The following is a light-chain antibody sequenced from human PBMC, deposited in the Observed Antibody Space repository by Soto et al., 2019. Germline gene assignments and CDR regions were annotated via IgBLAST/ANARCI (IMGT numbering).Light chain of an antibody. CDR2: DAS. CDR3: QQRQNWPPIT. Sequence: EVVLTQSPATLSLSPGERATLSCRASQNVNNYLVWYQQKPGQAPRLLIYDASNRATGIPARFSGSGSGTDFTLTISNLEPEDFAVYYCQQRQNWPPITFGQGTRLEIK. CDR1: QNVNNY. J-gene: IGKJ5*01. V-gene: IGKV3-11*01.